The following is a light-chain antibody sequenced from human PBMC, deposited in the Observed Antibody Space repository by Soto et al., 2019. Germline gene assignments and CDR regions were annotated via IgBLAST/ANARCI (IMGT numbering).Light chain of an antibody. CDR2: TND. J-gene: IGLJ1*01. CDR3: AAWDDSLNVYV. V-gene: IGLV1-44*01. Sequence: QSVLTQPPSASGTPGQRVTISCSGSSSNIGSNTVNWYQQLPGTAPKLLIYTNDQRPSGVPDRFSGSKSGTSASLAISGLQSEDEADYFCAAWDDSLNVYVFASGTKLTVL. CDR1: SSNIGSNT.